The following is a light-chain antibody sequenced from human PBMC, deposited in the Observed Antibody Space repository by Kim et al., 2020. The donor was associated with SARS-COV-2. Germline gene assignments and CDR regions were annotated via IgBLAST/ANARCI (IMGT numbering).Light chain of an antibody. CDR2: DAS. V-gene: IGKV1-5*01. CDR3: QQYSRDSRT. J-gene: IGKJ1*01. CDR1: RGIGIW. Sequence: SSIGERVTITCRASRGIGIWLAWYQQKPGKAPNLLIFDASHLHSGVPSRFSGSGSGTQFTLTISSLQPDDSGTYYCQQYSRDSRTFGQGTKVDIK.